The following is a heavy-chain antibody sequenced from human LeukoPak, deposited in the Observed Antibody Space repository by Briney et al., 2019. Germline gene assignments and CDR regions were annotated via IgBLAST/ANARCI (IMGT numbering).Heavy chain of an antibody. Sequence: SETLSLTCTVSGGSISSSSYYWGWIRQPPGKGLEWIGSIYYSGSTYYNPSLKSRVTISVDTSKNQFSLKLSSVTAADTAVYYCARRRLRYFDWLPPNQSWFDPWGQGTLVTVSS. V-gene: IGHV4-39*01. CDR2: IYYSGST. J-gene: IGHJ5*02. CDR3: ARRRLRYFDWLPPNQSWFDP. CDR1: GGSISSSSYY. D-gene: IGHD3-9*01.